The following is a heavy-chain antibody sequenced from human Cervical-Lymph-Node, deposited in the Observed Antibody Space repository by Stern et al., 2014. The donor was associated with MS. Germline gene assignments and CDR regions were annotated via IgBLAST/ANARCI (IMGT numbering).Heavy chain of an antibody. Sequence: VQLAESGGAVVQPGRSLRLSCAASGFTFSSYGMHWVRQAPGQGLEWVTVISYDGNHKYYAASVKGRFTISRDNSKNTLHLQMNSVTPDDTAIYYCARDYEDTSMLFDHWGQGTLVTVSS. J-gene: IGHJ4*02. V-gene: IGHV3-30*03. D-gene: IGHD2-8*01. CDR1: GFTFSSYG. CDR3: ARDYEDTSMLFDH. CDR2: ISYDGNHK.